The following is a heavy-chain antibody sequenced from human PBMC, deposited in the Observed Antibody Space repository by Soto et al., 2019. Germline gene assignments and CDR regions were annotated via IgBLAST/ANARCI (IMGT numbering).Heavy chain of an antibody. CDR3: ASGRYCSSTSCIHMYV. Sequence: ASVKVSCKASGYTFTSYGISWVRQAPGQGLEWMGWISAYNGNTNYAQKLQGRVTMTTDTSTSTAYMELRSLRSDDTAVYYCASGRYCSSTSCIHMYVWGQGTTVTVSS. J-gene: IGHJ6*02. CDR1: GYTFTSYG. D-gene: IGHD2-2*01. CDR2: ISAYNGNT. V-gene: IGHV1-18*01.